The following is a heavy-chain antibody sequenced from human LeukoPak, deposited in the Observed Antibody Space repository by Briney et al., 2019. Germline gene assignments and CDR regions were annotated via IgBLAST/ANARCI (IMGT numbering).Heavy chain of an antibody. CDR1: GYTFTSYD. Sequence: GASVKVSCKASGYTFTSYDINWVRQATGQGLEWMGWMNPNSGNTGYAQKFQGRVTMTRNTSICTAYMELSSLRSEDTAVYYCARPSSSWYGAYYYYGMDVWGQGTTVTVSS. D-gene: IGHD6-13*01. V-gene: IGHV1-8*01. CDR2: MNPNSGNT. CDR3: ARPSSSWYGAYYYYGMDV. J-gene: IGHJ6*02.